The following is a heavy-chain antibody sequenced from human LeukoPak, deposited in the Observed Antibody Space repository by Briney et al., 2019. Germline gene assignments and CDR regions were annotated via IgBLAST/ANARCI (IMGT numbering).Heavy chain of an antibody. CDR3: ARDDSDHYFDY. J-gene: IGHJ4*02. Sequence: SETLSLTCTVSGGSISSGDYYWSWIRQPPGKGLEWIGYIYYSGSTYYNPSLKSRVTISVDTSKNQFSLKLSSVTAVDTAVYYCARDDSDHYFDYWGQGTLVTVSS. D-gene: IGHD2-21*01. V-gene: IGHV4-30-4*01. CDR1: GGSISSGDYY. CDR2: IYYSGST.